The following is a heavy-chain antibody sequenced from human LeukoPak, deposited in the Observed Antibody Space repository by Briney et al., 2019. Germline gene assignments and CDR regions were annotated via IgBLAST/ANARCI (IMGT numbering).Heavy chain of an antibody. CDR2: ISGSGSST. D-gene: IGHD3-10*01. CDR1: GFTFSICA. CDR3: AKADGSYKTLIDY. Sequence: PGGSLRLSCAASGFTFSICAMNWVRQAPGKGLEWVSGISGSGSSTYYADSVKGRFTISRDSSKNTVYPQMNSLRAEDTAIYYCAKADGSYKTLIDYWGQGTLVTVSS. V-gene: IGHV3-23*01. J-gene: IGHJ4*02.